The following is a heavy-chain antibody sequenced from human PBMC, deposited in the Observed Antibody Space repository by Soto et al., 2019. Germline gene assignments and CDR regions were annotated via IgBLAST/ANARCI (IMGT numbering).Heavy chain of an antibody. Sequence: QVQLVESGGGVVQPGRSLRLSCAASGFTFSSYAMHWVRQAPGKGLEWVAVISYDGSNKYYADSVKGRFTISRDNSKNTLYLQMNSLRAEDTAVYYCARDPRQDFGSWSFDYWGQGTLVTVSS. CDR1: GFTFSSYA. J-gene: IGHJ4*02. CDR3: ARDPRQDFGSWSFDY. V-gene: IGHV3-30-3*01. D-gene: IGHD6-13*01. CDR2: ISYDGSNK.